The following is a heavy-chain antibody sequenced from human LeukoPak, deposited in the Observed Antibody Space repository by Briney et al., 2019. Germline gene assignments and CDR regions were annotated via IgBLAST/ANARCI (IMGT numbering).Heavy chain of an antibody. CDR3: ARPEGLWFGEFKIDY. J-gene: IGHJ4*02. CDR2: INAGNGNT. Sequence: GASVKVSCKASGYTFTSYAMHWVRQAPGQRLEWMGWINAGNGNTKYSQKFQGRVTITRDTSASTAYMELSSLRSEDTAVYYCARPEGLWFGEFKIDYWGQGTLVTVSS. V-gene: IGHV1-3*01. D-gene: IGHD3-10*01. CDR1: GYTFTSYA.